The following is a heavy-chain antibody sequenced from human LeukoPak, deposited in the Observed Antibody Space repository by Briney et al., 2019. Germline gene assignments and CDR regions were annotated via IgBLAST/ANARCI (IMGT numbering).Heavy chain of an antibody. Sequence: PGGSLRLSCAASGFTFGNSWMTWVRQAPGKGLEWVASIKQDGSETYYVDSVKGRFTISRDNAKNSLYLQMSSLRAEDSAMYYCARDGGYSGYDADCWGQGTLVTVSS. CDR1: GFTFGNSW. V-gene: IGHV3-7*01. D-gene: IGHD5-12*01. J-gene: IGHJ4*02. CDR2: IKQDGSET. CDR3: ARDGGYSGYDADC.